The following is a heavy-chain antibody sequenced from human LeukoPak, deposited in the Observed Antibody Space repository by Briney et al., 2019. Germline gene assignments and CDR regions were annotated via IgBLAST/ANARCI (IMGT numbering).Heavy chain of an antibody. CDR1: GFTFSSYA. J-gene: IGHJ4*02. D-gene: IGHD3-22*01. V-gene: IGHV3-30*04. Sequence: GRSLRLSCAASGFTFSSYAMHWVRQAPGKGLEWVAVISYDGSNKYYADSVKGRFTISRDNSKNTLYLQMNNLRAEDTAVYYCARGRDYYDSSGYYPVNFDYWGQGTLVTVSS. CDR3: ARGRDYYDSSGYYPVNFDY. CDR2: ISYDGSNK.